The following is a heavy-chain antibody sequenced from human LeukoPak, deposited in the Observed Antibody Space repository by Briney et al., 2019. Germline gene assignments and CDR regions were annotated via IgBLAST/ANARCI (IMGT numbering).Heavy chain of an antibody. J-gene: IGHJ1*01. CDR1: GGSISSYY. D-gene: IGHD2-21*02. Sequence: SETLSLTCTVSGGSISSYYWSWIRQPPGKGLEWIGYIYYSGSTNYNPSLKSRVTISVDTSKNQFSLKLSSVTAADTAVYYCASPAYCGGDCYSPHFQHWGQGTLVTVSS. CDR3: ASPAYCGGDCYSPHFQH. CDR2: IYYSGST. V-gene: IGHV4-59*12.